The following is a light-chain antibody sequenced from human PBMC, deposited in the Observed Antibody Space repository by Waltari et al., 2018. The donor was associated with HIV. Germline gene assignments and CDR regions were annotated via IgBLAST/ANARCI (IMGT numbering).Light chain of an antibody. J-gene: IGLJ3*02. CDR1: SNDVGGYNY. V-gene: IGLV2-14*03. CDR2: DVS. Sequence: ITISCTGSSNDVGGYNYVSWYQQHPGKAPRLMIYDVSTRPSGVSDRFSGSKSGDTASLTISGLQPEDEADYYCESYTSTSVWVFGGGTRLTVL. CDR3: ESYTSTSVWV.